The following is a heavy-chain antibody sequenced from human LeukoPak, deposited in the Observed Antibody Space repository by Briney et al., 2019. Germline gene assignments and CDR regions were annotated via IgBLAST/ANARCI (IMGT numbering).Heavy chain of an antibody. CDR1: GGSFSGYY. D-gene: IGHD1-26*01. CDR3: SRAYSGSSFPYYYYYCMDV. Sequence: PSETLSLTCAVYGGSFSGYYWSWIRQPSGKGLEWIGEINHSGSTNYNPSLKSRVTISVDTSKNQFSLKLSSVTAADTAVYYCSRAYSGSSFPYYYYYCMDVWGKGTTVTVSS. CDR2: INHSGST. J-gene: IGHJ6*03. V-gene: IGHV4-34*01.